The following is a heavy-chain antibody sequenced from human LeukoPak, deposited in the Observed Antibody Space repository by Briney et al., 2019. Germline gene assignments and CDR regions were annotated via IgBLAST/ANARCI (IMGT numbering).Heavy chain of an antibody. V-gene: IGHV4-31*03. CDR3: ARHIVGDGYKD. Sequence: PSQTLSLTCTVSGGSISSGGYYWSWIRQHPGKGLEWIGYIYYSGSTYYNPSLKSRVTISVDTSKNQLSLKLNSVTAADTAVYFCARHIVGDGYKDWGQGTLVTVSS. CDR2: IYYSGST. J-gene: IGHJ4*02. D-gene: IGHD5-24*01. CDR1: GGSISSGGYY.